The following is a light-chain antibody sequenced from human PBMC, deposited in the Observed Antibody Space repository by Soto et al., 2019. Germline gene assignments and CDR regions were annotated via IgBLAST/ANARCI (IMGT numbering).Light chain of an antibody. CDR2: DAS. CDR1: QSISSW. Sequence: DIQMTQSPSSVSASVGDRVTITCGAIQSISSWLAWYQQKPGKAPKLLIYDASSLESGVPSRFSGSGSGTEFTLTISSLQPDDFATYYCQQYNSYSWTFGQGTKVDIK. J-gene: IGKJ1*01. CDR3: QQYNSYSWT. V-gene: IGKV1-5*01.